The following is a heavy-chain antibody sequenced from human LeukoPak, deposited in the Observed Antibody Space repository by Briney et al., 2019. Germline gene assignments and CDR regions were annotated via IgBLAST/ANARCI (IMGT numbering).Heavy chain of an antibody. CDR1: GGSISSGSHH. Sequence: SETLSLTCTVSGGSISSGSHHWGWFRQSPGKGLEWIGSHYYSRTTYYNPSLNSRVTISVVTSKNQFSLQLNSVTAADTAVYYCARHDGRGGNTMGALDSWGQGSLVTVSS. V-gene: IGHV4-39*01. J-gene: IGHJ4*02. CDR2: HYYSRTT. D-gene: IGHD3-3*01. CDR3: ARHDGRGGNTMGALDS.